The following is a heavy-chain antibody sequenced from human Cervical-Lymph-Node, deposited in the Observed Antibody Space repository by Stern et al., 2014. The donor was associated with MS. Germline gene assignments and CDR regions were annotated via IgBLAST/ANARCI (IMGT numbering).Heavy chain of an antibody. D-gene: IGHD2-2*01. V-gene: IGHV4-31*03. J-gene: IGHJ6*02. CDR3: ARDHFTTSLDV. CDR2: IYYSGTT. CDR1: GGSISSDNYY. Sequence: QVQLVESGPGLVKHSQTLSLTCTVSGGSISSDNYYWTWIRQHPGKGLEWIGHIYYSGTTYYNPSLKSRVSITVDTSKNLFSLRLSSVTAADTAVYYCARDHFTTSLDVWGHGTTVTVS.